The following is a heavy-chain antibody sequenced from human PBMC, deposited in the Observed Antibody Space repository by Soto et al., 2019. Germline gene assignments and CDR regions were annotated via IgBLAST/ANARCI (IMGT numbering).Heavy chain of an antibody. D-gene: IGHD3-9*01. J-gene: IGHJ4*02. CDR3: AKERDKGADRYGLDD. CDR1: GFTFSSYA. Sequence: EVQLLESGGILVHPGGSLRLSCAASGFTFSSYAMTWVRQAPGKGLEWVSAISGRGDSTYYADSVKGRFTISRDQSKNPLDLEMDSLRAEDTAGDFCAKERDKGADRYGLDDWGQGTLVTVSS. CDR2: ISGRGDST. V-gene: IGHV3-23*01.